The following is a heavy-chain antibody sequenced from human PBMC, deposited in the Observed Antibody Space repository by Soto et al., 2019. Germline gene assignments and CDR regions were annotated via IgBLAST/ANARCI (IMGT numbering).Heavy chain of an antibody. V-gene: IGHV3-23*01. D-gene: IGHD6-19*01. J-gene: IGHJ4*02. CDR3: ARKVADSI. Sequence: EMHLLESGGGLVQPGGSLRLSCAASGFTVSSFPMTWVRQAPGKGLEWVSSISSSGDDSFYADSVKGRFTISRDSSKNMLFLQLSSLRAEDTAVYYCARKVADSIWGQGTLVTVSS. CDR1: GFTVSSFP. CDR2: ISSSGDDS.